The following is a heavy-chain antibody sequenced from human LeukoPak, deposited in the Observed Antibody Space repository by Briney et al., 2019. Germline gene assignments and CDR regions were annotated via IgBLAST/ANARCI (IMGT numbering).Heavy chain of an antibody. V-gene: IGHV3-30-3*01. CDR3: ARDVSTKYTVDS. Sequence: PGGSLRLSCAASGFTFYTYAMYWVRQAPGKGLEWVAYISYDGSRNYYADSVRGRFTVSRGNSKNTLFLQMSSLSTEDTAVYYCARDVSTKYTVDSWGQGALVTVSS. D-gene: IGHD1-1*01. CDR1: GFTFYTYA. CDR2: ISYDGSRN. J-gene: IGHJ4*02.